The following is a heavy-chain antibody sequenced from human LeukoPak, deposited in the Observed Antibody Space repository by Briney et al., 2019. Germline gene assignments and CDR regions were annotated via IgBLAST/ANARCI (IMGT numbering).Heavy chain of an antibody. Sequence: GGSLRLSCAASRFKFSSYWMTWVRQAPGKGLEWVSAISGSGGSTYYADSVKGRFTISRDNSKNTLYLQMNSLRVEDTAVYYCARDLYSSGWPAFDLWGRGTLVTVSS. J-gene: IGHJ2*01. CDR2: ISGSGGST. V-gene: IGHV3-23*01. D-gene: IGHD6-19*01. CDR3: ARDLYSSGWPAFDL. CDR1: RFKFSSYW.